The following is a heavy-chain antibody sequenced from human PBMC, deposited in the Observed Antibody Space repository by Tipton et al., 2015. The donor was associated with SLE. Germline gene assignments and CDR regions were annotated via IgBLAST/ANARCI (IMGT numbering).Heavy chain of an antibody. J-gene: IGHJ4*02. D-gene: IGHD2-8*01. CDR3: ARGGVPNY. V-gene: IGHV4-34*01. CDR1: NGSFNGNS. CDR2: IKHSGKA. Sequence: GLVKPSETLSITCGVYNGSFNGNSWSWIRQTPERGLEWIGEIKHSGKANYNPSLKSRVTLSLDTSKNEFSLKLSSVTAADTAVYFCARGGVPNYWGQGTLVTVSS.